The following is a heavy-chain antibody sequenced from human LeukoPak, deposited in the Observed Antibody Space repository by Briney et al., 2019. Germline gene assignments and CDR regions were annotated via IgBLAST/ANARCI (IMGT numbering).Heavy chain of an antibody. CDR2: IYYSGST. V-gene: IGHV4-39*01. D-gene: IGHD2-2*01. Sequence: SETLSLTCTVSGGSISSSSYYWGWIPQPPGKGLEWIGSIYYSGSTYYNPSLKSRVTISVDTSKNQSSLKLSSVTAADTAVYYCARHPPTYCSSTSCFDYWGQGTLATVSS. J-gene: IGHJ4*02. CDR1: GGSISSSSYY. CDR3: ARHPPTYCSSTSCFDY.